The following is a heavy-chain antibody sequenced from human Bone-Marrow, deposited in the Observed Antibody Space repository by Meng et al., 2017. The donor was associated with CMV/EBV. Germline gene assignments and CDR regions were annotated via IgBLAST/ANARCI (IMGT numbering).Heavy chain of an antibody. CDR3: ATEGSVVTSDAFDI. CDR1: GFSFSSYH. J-gene: IGHJ3*02. CDR2: ISYDGSDK. D-gene: IGHD2-21*02. Sequence: SGFSFSSYHMHWVRQAPGKGLEWMAFISYDGSDKYYADSVRGRFTISRDNSKNTLYLQMNSLRAEDTAVYYCATEGSVVTSDAFDIWGQGTMVTVSS. V-gene: IGHV3-30-3*01.